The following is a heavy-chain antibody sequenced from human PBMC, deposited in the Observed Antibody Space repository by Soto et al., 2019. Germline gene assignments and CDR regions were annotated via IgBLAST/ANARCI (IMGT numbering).Heavy chain of an antibody. CDR1: GASINTYY. Sequence: PSETLSLTCNVSGASINTYYWSWIRQPPQKGLEWIGYIFHGGSTTYNPSLKSRVTISVDTSKNQFSLKLSSVTAADTAVYYCARRLHAFDYWGQGTLVTVSS. J-gene: IGHJ4*02. CDR2: IFHGGST. CDR3: ARRLHAFDY. V-gene: IGHV4-59*12. D-gene: IGHD5-12*01.